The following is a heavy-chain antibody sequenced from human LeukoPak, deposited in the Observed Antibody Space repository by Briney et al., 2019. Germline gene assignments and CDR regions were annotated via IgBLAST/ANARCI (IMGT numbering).Heavy chain of an antibody. V-gene: IGHV1-18*01. J-gene: IGHJ4*02. CDR2: ISAYNGAT. CDR1: GYTFTSYD. CDR3: ARSPSSSGWYADY. Sequence: GASVKVSCKASGYTFTSYDISWVRQAPGQGLEWMGWISAYNGATNYAQKLQGRVTMTTDTSANTAYMELRSLTSDDTAVYYCARSPSSSGWYADYWGLGTLVTVSS. D-gene: IGHD6-19*01.